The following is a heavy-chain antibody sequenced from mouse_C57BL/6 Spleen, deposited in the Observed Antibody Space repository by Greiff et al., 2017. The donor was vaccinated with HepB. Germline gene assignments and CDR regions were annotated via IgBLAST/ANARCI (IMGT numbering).Heavy chain of an antibody. CDR3: ARETITTVVDYYFDY. CDR2: IYPGDGDT. V-gene: IGHV1-82*01. Sequence: VQLQESGPELVKPGASVKISCKASGYAFSSSWMNWVKQRPGKGLEWIGRIYPGDGDTNYNGKFKGKATLTADKSSSTAYMQLSSLTSEVSAVYFCARETITTVVDYYFDYWGQGTTLTVSS. CDR1: GYAFSSSW. J-gene: IGHJ2*01. D-gene: IGHD1-1*01.